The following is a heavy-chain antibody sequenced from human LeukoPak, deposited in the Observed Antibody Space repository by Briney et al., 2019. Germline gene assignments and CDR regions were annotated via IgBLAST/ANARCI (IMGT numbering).Heavy chain of an antibody. CDR2: ISSSGSMM. J-gene: IGHJ4*02. CDR1: GFTFSSYE. Sequence: PGGSLRLSCAASGFTFSSYEMNWVRQAPGKGLEWVSYISSSGSMMNYADSVKGRFTISRDNAKNSLYLQMNSLRAGDTAVYYCAREDLPSGSDTYDYWGQGTLVTVSS. CDR3: AREDLPSGSDTYDY. D-gene: IGHD1-26*01. V-gene: IGHV3-48*03.